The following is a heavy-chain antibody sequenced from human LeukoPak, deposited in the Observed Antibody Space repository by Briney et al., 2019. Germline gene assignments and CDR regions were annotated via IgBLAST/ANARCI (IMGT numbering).Heavy chain of an antibody. Sequence: PSETLSLTCTVCGGSISSSSHYWGWIRQPPGKGLEWIGSIYYSETTAYNPSLKSRVTISVDTSKNQFSLKLSSVTAADTAVYYCVRWQSGSMFHPPWGQGTLVTVSS. CDR2: IYYSETT. J-gene: IGHJ5*02. CDR3: VRWQSGSMFHPP. V-gene: IGHV4-39*01. CDR1: GGSISSSSHY. D-gene: IGHD3-10*02.